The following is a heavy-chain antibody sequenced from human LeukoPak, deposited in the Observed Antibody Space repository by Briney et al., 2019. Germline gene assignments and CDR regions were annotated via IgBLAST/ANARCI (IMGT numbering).Heavy chain of an antibody. CDR1: GYTFTSYA. CDR2: IIPIFGTA. Sequence: GASVKVSCKASGYTFTSYAMNWVRQAPGQGLEWMGGIIPIFGTANYAQKFQGRVTITADESTSTAYMELSSLRSEDTAVYYCASQSSSLPKFDYWGQGTLVTVSS. CDR3: ASQSSSLPKFDY. D-gene: IGHD6-13*01. J-gene: IGHJ4*02. V-gene: IGHV1-69*13.